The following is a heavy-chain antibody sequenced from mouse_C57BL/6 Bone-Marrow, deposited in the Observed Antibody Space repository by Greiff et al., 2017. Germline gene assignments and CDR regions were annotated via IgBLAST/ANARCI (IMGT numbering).Heavy chain of an antibody. V-gene: IGHV14-4*01. CDR1: GFNIQDDY. CDR2: IDPENGDT. Sequence: EVQLKESGAELVRPGASVKLSCPASGFNIQDDYMHWVKQRPEPGLEWIGWIDPENGDTEYASKFQGKATITADTSSNTAYLQLSSLTSEDTAVYYCTPITTVVVDYRGSGATLTVSS. CDR3: TPITTVVVDY. D-gene: IGHD1-1*01. J-gene: IGHJ2*01.